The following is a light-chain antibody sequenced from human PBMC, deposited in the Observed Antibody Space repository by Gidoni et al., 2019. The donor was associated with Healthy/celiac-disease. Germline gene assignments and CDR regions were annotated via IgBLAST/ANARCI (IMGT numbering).Light chain of an antibody. Sequence: DIVMTQSPDSLAVSLGERATINCKSSQSVLYSSNNKTYLAWYQQKPGQPPKLLIYWAPTRESGVPDRFSGSGSGTDFTLTISSLQAEDVAVYYCQQYYSTRLTFGGGTKVEIK. V-gene: IGKV4-1*01. J-gene: IGKJ4*01. CDR1: QSVLYSSNNKTY. CDR2: WAP. CDR3: QQYYSTRLT.